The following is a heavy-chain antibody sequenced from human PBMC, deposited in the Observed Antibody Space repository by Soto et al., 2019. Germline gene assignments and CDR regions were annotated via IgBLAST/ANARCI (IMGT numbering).Heavy chain of an antibody. CDR1: GGSFSGYY. V-gene: IGHV4-34*01. Sequence: PSETLSLTCAVYGGSFSGYYWSWIRQPPGKGLEWIGEINHSGSTNYNPSLKSRVTISVDTSKNQFSLKLSSVTAADTAVYYCARGRSIAARGYCYYCYGMDVWGQGTTVTVSS. J-gene: IGHJ6*02. CDR3: ARGRSIAARGYCYYCYGMDV. D-gene: IGHD6-6*01. CDR2: INHSGST.